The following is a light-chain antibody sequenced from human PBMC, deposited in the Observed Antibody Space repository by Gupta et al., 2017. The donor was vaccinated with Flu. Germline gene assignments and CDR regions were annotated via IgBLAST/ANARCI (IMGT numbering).Light chain of an antibody. J-gene: IGKJ5*01. CDR1: QSIYES. CDR2: RAS. CDR3: QQTDISPFS. V-gene: IGKV1-39*01. Sequence: PSSLSAAVGDRATITLRATQSIYESLNWYQQRPGQSPNPLIYRASTLGRGVPSRFSGSGSGTDFTLAINNRQPEDFATYHCQQTDISPFSFGQGTRLDI.